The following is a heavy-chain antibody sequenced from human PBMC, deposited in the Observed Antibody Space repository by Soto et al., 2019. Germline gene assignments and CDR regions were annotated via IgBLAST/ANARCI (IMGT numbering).Heavy chain of an antibody. CDR2: VHINGNT. CDR1: GGFISDYS. V-gene: IGHV4-4*07. CDR3: ARESGDNWTYEVY. D-gene: IGHD1-7*01. J-gene: IGHJ4*02. Sequence: QVLLQESGPGLVKPSETLSLTCTVSGGFISDYSMSWIRQSAGKGLEWVGRVHINGNTHYNPSLRGRVTMSVDTSNNQFHLRVTSVTAADTVVYYCARESGDNWTYEVYWGQGTLVAVSS.